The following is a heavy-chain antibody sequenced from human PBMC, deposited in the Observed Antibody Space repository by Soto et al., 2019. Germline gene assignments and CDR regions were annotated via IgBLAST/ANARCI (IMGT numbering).Heavy chain of an antibody. D-gene: IGHD2-15*01. V-gene: IGHV3-53*01. CDR1: GFTVSSNY. J-gene: IGHJ6*02. Sequence: GGSLRLSCAASGFTVSSNYMSWVRQAPGKGLEWVSVIYSGGSTYYADSVKGRFTISRDNSKNTLYLQMNSLRAEDTAVYYCARDHSGPMRYCSGGSCPPGMDVWGQGTTVTVSS. CDR3: ARDHSGPMRYCSGGSCPPGMDV. CDR2: IYSGGST.